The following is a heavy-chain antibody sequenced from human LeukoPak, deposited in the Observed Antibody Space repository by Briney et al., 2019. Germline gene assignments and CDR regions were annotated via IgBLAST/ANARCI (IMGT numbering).Heavy chain of an antibody. Sequence: GGSLRLSCAASGFTVSSNYMSWVRQAPGKGLEWVSVIYTGGSTYYAGSVKGRFTISRDNSKNTLYLQMNSLRAEDTAVYYCARNLYYYDSSGYYYYWGQGTLVTVSS. CDR1: GFTVSSNY. CDR3: ARNLYYYDSSGYYYY. D-gene: IGHD3-22*01. V-gene: IGHV3-66*01. CDR2: IYTGGST. J-gene: IGHJ4*02.